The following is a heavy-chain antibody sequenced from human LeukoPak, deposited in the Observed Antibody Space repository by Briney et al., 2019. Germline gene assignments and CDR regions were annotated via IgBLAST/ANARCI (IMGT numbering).Heavy chain of an antibody. V-gene: IGHV4-34*01. CDR1: GGSFSGYY. Sequence: SETLSLTCAVYGGSFSGYYWSWIRQPPGKGLEWIGETNHSGSTNYSPSLKSRVTISVDTSKNQFSLKLSSVTAADTAVYYCARGNRFLEHYYFDYWGQGTLVTVSS. CDR3: ARGNRFLEHYYFDY. D-gene: IGHD3-3*01. J-gene: IGHJ4*02. CDR2: TNHSGST.